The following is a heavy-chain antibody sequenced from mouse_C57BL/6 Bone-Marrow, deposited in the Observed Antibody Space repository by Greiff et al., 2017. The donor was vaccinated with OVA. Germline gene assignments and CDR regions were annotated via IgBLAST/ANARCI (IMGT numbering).Heavy chain of an antibody. CDR3: TRLLDAMDY. Sequence: DVLLVESGEGLVKPGGSLKLSCAASGFTFSSYAMSWVRQTPEKRLEWVAYISSGGDYIYYADTVKGRFTISRDNARNTLYLQMSRLTSEDTAMYYCTRLLDAMDYWGQGTSVTVSS. CDR1: GFTFSSYA. J-gene: IGHJ4*01. D-gene: IGHD2-1*01. V-gene: IGHV5-9-1*02. CDR2: ISSGGDYI.